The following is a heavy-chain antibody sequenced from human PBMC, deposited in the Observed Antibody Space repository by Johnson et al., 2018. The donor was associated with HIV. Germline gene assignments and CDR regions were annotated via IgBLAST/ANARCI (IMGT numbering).Heavy chain of an antibody. J-gene: IGHJ3*02. V-gene: IGHV3-74*03. Sequence: VQLVESGGGVVRPGGSLRLSCAASGFTFDDHDMNWVRQAPGKGLVWVSRINSDGSSITYADSVKGRFTISRDNAKNTLYLQMNSLRAEDTAVYYCARERDYYDSSAYWDDVFDIWGQGTMVTGPS. CDR1: GFTFDDHD. CDR3: ARERDYYDSSAYWDDVFDI. D-gene: IGHD3-22*01. CDR2: INSDGSSI.